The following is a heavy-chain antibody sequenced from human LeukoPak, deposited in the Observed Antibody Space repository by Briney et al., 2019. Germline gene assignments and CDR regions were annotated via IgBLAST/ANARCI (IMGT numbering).Heavy chain of an antibody. J-gene: IGHJ5*02. D-gene: IGHD6-19*01. V-gene: IGHV4-39*01. CDR3: ARGRGVAGKEGFDP. CDR2: IYYTGST. CDR1: GGSISSSNDY. Sequence: PSETLSLTCTVSGGSISSSNDYWGWIRQPPGKGLEWIGNIYYTGSTYYNPSLESRVTISVDTSKNQFSLKLSSVTAADTAVYYCARGRGVAGKEGFDPWGQGTLVTVSS.